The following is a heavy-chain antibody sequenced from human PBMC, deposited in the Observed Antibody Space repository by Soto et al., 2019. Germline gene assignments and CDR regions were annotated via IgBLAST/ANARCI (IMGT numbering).Heavy chain of an antibody. CDR3: ASHRIATGPVGSPTNNWFDP. CDR1: GGSISSSNW. Sequence: PSETLSLTCAVSGGSISSSNWWSWVRQPPGKGLEWIGSIYYSGSTYYNPYLKSRVTISVDTSKNQFSLKLSSVTAADTAVYYCASHRIATGPVGSPTNNWFDPWGQGTLVTVSS. V-gene: IGHV4-39*01. CDR2: IYYSGST. J-gene: IGHJ5*02.